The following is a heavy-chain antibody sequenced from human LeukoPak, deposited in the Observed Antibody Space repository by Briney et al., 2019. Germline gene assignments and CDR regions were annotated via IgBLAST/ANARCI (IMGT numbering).Heavy chain of an antibody. CDR1: GYSFTSYW. CDR3: ARQHDYGESAEGYYMDV. D-gene: IGHD4-17*01. J-gene: IGHJ6*03. CDR2: IYPGDSDT. V-gene: IGHV5-51*01. Sequence: GESLKISCKGSGYSFTSYWIGWVRQMPGKGLEWMGIIYPGDSDTRYSPSFQGQVTISADKSISTAYLQWSSLKASDTAMYYCARQHDYGESAEGYYMDVWGKGTTVTVSS.